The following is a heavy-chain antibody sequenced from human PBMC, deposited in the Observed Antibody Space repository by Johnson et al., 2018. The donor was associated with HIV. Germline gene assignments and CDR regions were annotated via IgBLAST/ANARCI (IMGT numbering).Heavy chain of an antibody. CDR1: GFTFDDYG. CDR2: IYTGGST. V-gene: IGHV3-66*01. J-gene: IGHJ3*02. D-gene: IGHD3-16*02. CDR3: ARGLYYRYERGAFDM. Sequence: GQLVESGGGVVRPGGSLRLSCAASGFTFDDYGMSWVRQAPGRGLEWVSVIYTGGSTYYAESVKDRFTISGDNSKNTLFLQVNSLRAEDTAVYYCARGLYYRYERGAFDMWGQGTMVTVSS.